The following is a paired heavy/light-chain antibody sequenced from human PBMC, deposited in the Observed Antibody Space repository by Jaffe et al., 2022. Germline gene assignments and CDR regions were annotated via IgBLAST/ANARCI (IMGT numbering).Heavy chain of an antibody. D-gene: IGHD2-21*01. CDR1: GFTFSTYA. CDR2: IGASGEK. Sequence: EVQLLESGGGLVQPGGSLRLSCAASGFTFSTYAMNWVRQAPGKGLEWVSGIGASGEKLYAESVKGRFTISRDNSKNTVHLQMNNLRADDTASYYCARGFCGGICYWGADCWGQGTLVTVSS. J-gene: IGHJ4*02. V-gene: IGHV3-23*01. CDR3: ARGFCGGICYWGADC.
Light chain of an antibody. CDR3: QQHGDPPFS. Sequence: EIVLTQSPGTLSLSPGERATLSCRAGQSISNDYLAWYQQKPGQAPRLLIYAASSRAPGTPDRFSGSGSGTDFTLTISRLEPEDFAVYYCQQHGDPPFSFGPGTTVDIK. J-gene: IGKJ3*01. CDR2: AAS. V-gene: IGKV3-20*01. CDR1: QSISNDY.